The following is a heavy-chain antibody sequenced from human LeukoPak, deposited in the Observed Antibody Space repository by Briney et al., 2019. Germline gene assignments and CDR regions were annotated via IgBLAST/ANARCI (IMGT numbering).Heavy chain of an antibody. V-gene: IGHV1-69*04. CDR2: IIPILGIA. Sequence: ASVKVSCKASGYTFTSYGISWVRQAPGQGLEWMGRIIPILGIANYAQKFQGRVTITADKSMSTAYMELSSLRSEDTAVYYCATHVYDFWSGYSAFDYWGQGTLVTVSS. J-gene: IGHJ4*02. CDR3: ATHVYDFWSGYSAFDY. D-gene: IGHD3-3*01. CDR1: GYTFTSYG.